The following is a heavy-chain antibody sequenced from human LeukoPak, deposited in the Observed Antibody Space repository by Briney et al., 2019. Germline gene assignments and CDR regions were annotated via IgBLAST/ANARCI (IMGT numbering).Heavy chain of an antibody. CDR1: GFTFSDVW. CDR2: IRSYGGTI. Sequence: GGSLRLSCAASGFTFSDVWMNWVRQAPGKGLEWVGRIRSYGGTIEYAAPVKGRFTISRDDSKNTLYLRMNSLKTEDTALYFCSTTKNVASASDFWGQGTLVTVSS. J-gene: IGHJ4*02. V-gene: IGHV3-15*01. D-gene: IGHD2-2*01. CDR3: STTKNVASASDF.